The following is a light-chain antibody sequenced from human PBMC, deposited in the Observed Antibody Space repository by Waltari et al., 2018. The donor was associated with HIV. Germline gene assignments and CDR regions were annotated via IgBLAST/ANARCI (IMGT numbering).Light chain of an antibody. CDR1: QSIRNY. CDR3: LQYDNLWT. CDR2: EAS. J-gene: IGKJ1*01. Sequence: DIEVTQPPSTLTASVGDTVSLTCRASQSIRNYLAWYQQKPGRAPQLLISEASNLESGVPSRFSGSGSGTVFTLTISSLQPDDFATYYCLQYDNLWTFGQGTKV. V-gene: IGKV1-5*03.